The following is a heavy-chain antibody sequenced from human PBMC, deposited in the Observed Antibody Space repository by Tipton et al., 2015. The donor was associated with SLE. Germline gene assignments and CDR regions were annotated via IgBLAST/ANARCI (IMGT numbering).Heavy chain of an antibody. V-gene: IGHV4-4*07. J-gene: IGHJ3*02. CDR2: VHTIGST. Sequence: TLSLTCTVSGGSISNYYWSWIRQSAGKGLEWIGRVHTIGSTTYNPSPTSRLTIAVDQSHNQLYLRLSSVTPADTALYYCVRVIVPASRGAFGNRGQGIMVAV. D-gene: IGHD2-2*01. CDR3: VRVIVPASRGAFGN. CDR1: GGSISNYY.